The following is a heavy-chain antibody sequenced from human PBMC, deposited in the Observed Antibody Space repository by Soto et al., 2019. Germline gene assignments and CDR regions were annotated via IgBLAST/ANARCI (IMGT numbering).Heavy chain of an antibody. CDR1: GASIITDNYF. D-gene: IGHD4-17*01. V-gene: IGHV4-39*01. CDR2: ISYSGRT. Sequence: SETLSLSCTVSGASIITDNYFWVWIRQSPRRGLELIGSISYSGRTYDNPSLQSRVTISIDASKNQFSLKLTSVTTADTAVYYCARRRASDYGGNHHPYYFDRWGQGALVTVSS. CDR3: ARRRASDYGGNHHPYYFDR. J-gene: IGHJ4*02.